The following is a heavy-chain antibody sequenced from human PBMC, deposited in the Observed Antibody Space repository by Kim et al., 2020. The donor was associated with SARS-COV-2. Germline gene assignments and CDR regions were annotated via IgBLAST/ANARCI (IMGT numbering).Heavy chain of an antibody. D-gene: IGHD3-9*01. J-gene: IGHJ3*02. CDR2: ISWNSGSI. CDR1: GFTFGDYA. V-gene: IGHV3-9*01. CDR3: AKGTYDILTGYAFDI. Sequence: GGSLRLSCAASGFTFGDYAMHWVRQAPGKGLEWVSGISWNSGSIGYADSVKGRFTISRDNAKNSLYLQMNSLRAEDTALYYCAKGTYDILTGYAFDIWGQGTMVTVSS.